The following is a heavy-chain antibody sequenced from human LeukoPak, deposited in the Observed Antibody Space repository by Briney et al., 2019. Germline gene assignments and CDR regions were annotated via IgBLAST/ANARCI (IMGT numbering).Heavy chain of an antibody. CDR1: GGSNSSYY. Sequence: SETLSLTCTVSGGSNSSYYWSWIRQPPGKGLEWIGYIYYSGSTNYNPSLKSRVTVSVDTSKNQFSLKLSSVTAADTAVYYYARDNPTLAAAGYPSYYGMDVWGQGTTVTVSS. CDR3: ARDNPTLAAAGYPSYYGMDV. CDR2: IYYSGST. J-gene: IGHJ6*02. V-gene: IGHV4-59*01. D-gene: IGHD6-13*01.